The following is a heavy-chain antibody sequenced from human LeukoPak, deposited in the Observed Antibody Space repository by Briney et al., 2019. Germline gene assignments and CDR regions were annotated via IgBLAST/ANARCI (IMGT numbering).Heavy chain of an antibody. D-gene: IGHD3-22*01. Sequence: ASVKVSCKASGYTFTGYYMHWVRQAPGQGLEWMGWINPNGGGTNYAQKFQGRVTMTRDTSISTAYMELSRLRSDDTAVYYCARDWLLYDSSGYTGRCFDYWGQGTLVTVSS. J-gene: IGHJ4*02. CDR1: GYTFTGYY. CDR2: INPNGGGT. V-gene: IGHV1-2*02. CDR3: ARDWLLYDSSGYTGRCFDY.